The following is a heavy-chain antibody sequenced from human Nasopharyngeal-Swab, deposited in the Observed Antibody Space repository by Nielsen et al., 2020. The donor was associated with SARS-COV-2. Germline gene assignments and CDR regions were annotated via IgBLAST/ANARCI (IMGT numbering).Heavy chain of an antibody. D-gene: IGHD5-12*01. V-gene: IGHV3-30*18. J-gene: IGHJ4*02. Sequence: GESLKISCAASGFTFSSYGMHWVRQAPGKGLEWVAVISYDGSNKYYADSVKGRFTISRDDSKNTLYLQMNSLRAEDTAVYYCAKDPLYSSYDLRYYFDYWGQGTLVTVSS. CDR3: AKDPLYSSYDLRYYFDY. CDR2: ISYDGSNK. CDR1: GFTFSSYG.